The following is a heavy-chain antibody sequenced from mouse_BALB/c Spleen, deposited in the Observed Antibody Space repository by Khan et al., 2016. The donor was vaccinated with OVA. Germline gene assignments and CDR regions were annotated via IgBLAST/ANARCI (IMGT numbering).Heavy chain of an antibody. J-gene: IGHJ3*01. CDR2: ISGDSNTI. V-gene: IGHV5-17*03. Sequence: EVKLEVSGGGLVQPGGSRKLSCVASGFTFSSYGMHWVRQAPEKGLEWVAYISGDSNTIYYADTVKGRFTISRDNAKNTLYLQMSDLKSEDTAMYYCADHLTGSFAYWGQGTLVTVSA. CDR3: ADHLTGSFAY. D-gene: IGHD4-1*01. CDR1: GFTFSSYG.